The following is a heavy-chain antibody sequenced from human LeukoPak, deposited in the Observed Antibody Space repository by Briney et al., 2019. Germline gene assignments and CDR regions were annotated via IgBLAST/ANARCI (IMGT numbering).Heavy chain of an antibody. CDR1: GGSISSYY. CDR2: IYYSGST. J-gene: IGHJ6*03. V-gene: IGHV4-59*01. CDR3: ARTTEGYCSSTRCYGFSYYYYMDV. Sequence: PSETLSLTCTVSGGSISSYYWSWIRQPPGKGLEWIGYIYYSGSTNYNPSLKSRVTISVDMSKNQFSLKLSSVTAADTAVYYCARTTEGYCSSTRCYGFSYYYYMDVGGKGTTVTISS. D-gene: IGHD2-2*01.